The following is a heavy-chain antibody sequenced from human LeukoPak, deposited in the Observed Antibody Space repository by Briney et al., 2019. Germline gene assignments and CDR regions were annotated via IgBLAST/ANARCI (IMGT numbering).Heavy chain of an antibody. CDR2: INHSGST. Sequence: SETLSLTCAVYGGSFSGYYWSWIRQPPGKGLEWIGEINHSGSTNYNPSLKSRVTMSIDTSKNQFSLKLSSVTAADTAVYYCARGIAAADTRPFDYWGQGTLVTVSS. J-gene: IGHJ4*02. V-gene: IGHV4-34*01. CDR1: GGSFSGYY. CDR3: ARGIAAADTRPFDY. D-gene: IGHD6-13*01.